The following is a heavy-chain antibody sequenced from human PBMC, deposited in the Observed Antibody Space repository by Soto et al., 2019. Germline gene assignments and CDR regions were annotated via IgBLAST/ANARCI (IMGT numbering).Heavy chain of an antibody. D-gene: IGHD3-22*01. CDR2: IYYSGST. V-gene: IGHV4-30-4*01. CDR3: ARSYDSSGPEGY. J-gene: IGHJ4*02. CDR1: GGSISSGDYY. Sequence: SETLSLTCTVSGGSISSGDYYWSWIRQPPGKGLEWIGYIYYSGSTYCNPSLKSRVTISLDTSKNQFSLNLSSVTAADTAVYYCARSYDSSGPEGYWGQGTLVTVSS.